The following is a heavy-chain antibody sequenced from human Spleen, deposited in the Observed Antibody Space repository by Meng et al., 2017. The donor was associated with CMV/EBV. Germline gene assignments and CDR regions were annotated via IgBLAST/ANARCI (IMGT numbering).Heavy chain of an antibody. Sequence: SVKVSCKASGDTFNNHAISWVRQAPGQGLEWVGGIIPIFDTANYAQKFQGRVTITTDESTSTAYMELSSLRSEDTAVYYCAGGYSSSYYYYGMDVWGQGTTVTVSS. CDR1: GDTFNNHA. V-gene: IGHV1-69*05. CDR2: IIPIFDTA. J-gene: IGHJ6*02. CDR3: AGGYSSSYYYYGMDV. D-gene: IGHD6-13*01.